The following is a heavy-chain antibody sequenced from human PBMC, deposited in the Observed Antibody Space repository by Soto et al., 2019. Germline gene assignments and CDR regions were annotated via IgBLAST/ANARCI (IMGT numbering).Heavy chain of an antibody. CDR1: GYTFTGYY. J-gene: IGHJ4*02. CDR3: ARPKGPQPNVYYLGY. V-gene: IGHV1-2*02. Sequence: SVKVSCKASGYTFTGYYMHWVRQAPGQGLEWMGWINPNSGGTNYAQKFQGRVTMTRDTSISTAYMELSRLRSDDTAVYYCARPKGPQPNVYYLGYWGQGTLVTVSS. D-gene: IGHD7-27*01. CDR2: INPNSGGT.